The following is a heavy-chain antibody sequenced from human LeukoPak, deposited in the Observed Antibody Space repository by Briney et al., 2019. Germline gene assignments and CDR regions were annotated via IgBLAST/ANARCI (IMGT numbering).Heavy chain of an antibody. CDR3: ARDCYDSRAYYFDY. CDR2: IYASGST. V-gene: IGHV4-4*07. J-gene: IGHJ4*02. D-gene: IGHD3-22*01. Sequence: SETLSLTCTVSGGSISSYYWSWIRQPAGKGLEWIGRIYASGSTNYNPSLKSRVTMSVDTSKNQFSLNLSSVTAADTAVYYCARDCYDSRAYYFDYWGQGTLVTVSS. CDR1: GGSISSYY.